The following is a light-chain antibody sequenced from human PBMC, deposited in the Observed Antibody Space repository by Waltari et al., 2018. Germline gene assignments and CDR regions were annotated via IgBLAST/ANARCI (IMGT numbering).Light chain of an antibody. Sequence: SSDLTQDPAVTVALGQTVRITCQGDSLRSYYTTWYQQKPGQAPLFVIYARDRRPAGVPELFSAASSGNSASLIITGAQAEEEGDYYCHSRDTSGDYVLFGGGTRLTV. J-gene: IGLJ2*01. CDR1: SLRSYY. V-gene: IGLV3-19*01. CDR2: ARD. CDR3: HSRDTSGDYVL.